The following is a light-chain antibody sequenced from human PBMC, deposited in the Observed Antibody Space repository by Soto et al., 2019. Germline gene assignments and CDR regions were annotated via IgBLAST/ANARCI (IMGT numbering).Light chain of an antibody. CDR2: DVS. Sequence: QSVLTQPASVSGSPGQSITISCTGTSSDVGGYNFVSWYQQHPGKAPKLMIHDVSNRPSGVSNRFSGSKSGNTASLTISGLQAEDEADYYCSSWTSGATYVFGSGTKVTVL. J-gene: IGLJ1*01. CDR3: SSWTSGATYV. CDR1: SSDVGGYNF. V-gene: IGLV2-14*01.